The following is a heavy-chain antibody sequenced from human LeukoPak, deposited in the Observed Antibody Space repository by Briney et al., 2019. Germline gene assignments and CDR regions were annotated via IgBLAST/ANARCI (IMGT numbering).Heavy chain of an antibody. D-gene: IGHD6-19*01. CDR1: GFTFDDYA. Sequence: GGSLRLSCAASGFTFDDYAMHWVRQAPGKGLEWVSGISWNSGSIGYADSVKGRFTISRDNAKNSLYLQMNSLRAEDTAVYYCARVDSSGWYGNYWGQGTLVTVSS. CDR3: ARVDSSGWYGNY. V-gene: IGHV3-9*01. J-gene: IGHJ4*02. CDR2: ISWNSGSI.